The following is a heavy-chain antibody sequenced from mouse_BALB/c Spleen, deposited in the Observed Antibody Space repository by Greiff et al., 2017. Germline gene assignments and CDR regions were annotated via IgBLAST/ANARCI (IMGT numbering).Heavy chain of an antibody. Sequence: QVTLKESGPGILQPSQTLSLTCSFSGFSLSTSGMSVGWIRQPSGKGLEWLAHIWWNDDKYYNPALKSRLTIAKDTSNNQVFLKIASVVTADTATYYGDRMGYRYDSTDFDYWGQGTTLTVSS. CDR3: DRMGYRYDSTDFDY. V-gene: IGHV8-8*01. J-gene: IGHJ2*01. D-gene: IGHD2-14*01. CDR2: IWWNDDK. CDR1: GFSLSTSGMS.